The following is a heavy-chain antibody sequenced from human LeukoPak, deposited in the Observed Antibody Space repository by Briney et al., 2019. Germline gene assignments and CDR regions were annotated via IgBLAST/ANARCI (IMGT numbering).Heavy chain of an antibody. Sequence: GGSLRLSCAASGFTFSNGWMSWVRQAPRKGLEWVSVIYSGGDTYYADSVKGRFTISRDNSKNTLFLQMNSLRVEDTAVYYCARVGSYYDNSGYPYWGQGTLVTVSS. CDR3: ARVGSYYDNSGYPY. CDR1: GFTFSNGW. J-gene: IGHJ4*02. V-gene: IGHV3-53*01. D-gene: IGHD3-22*01. CDR2: IYSGGDT.